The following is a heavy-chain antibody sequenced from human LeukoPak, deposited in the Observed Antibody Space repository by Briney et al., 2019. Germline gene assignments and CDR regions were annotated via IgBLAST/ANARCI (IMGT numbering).Heavy chain of an antibody. CDR1: GYSISTNYY. Sequence: SETLSLTCTVSGYSISTNYYWAWIRQSPGTGLEWIGSVYHNGETYYNPSLKSRVIISVDTSKNEFSLRLTSVTAADTAVYYCVTPRSWELSDMAVWGKGATVIVSS. V-gene: IGHV4-38-2*02. CDR2: VYHNGET. CDR3: VTPRSWELSDMAV. J-gene: IGHJ6*03. D-gene: IGHD1-26*01.